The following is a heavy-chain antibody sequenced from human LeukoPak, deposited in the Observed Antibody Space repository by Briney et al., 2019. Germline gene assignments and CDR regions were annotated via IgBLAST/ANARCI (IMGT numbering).Heavy chain of an antibody. J-gene: IGHJ4*02. CDR2: IIPILGIA. D-gene: IGHD1-26*01. Sequence: ASVKVSCKASGGTFSSYAISWVRQAPGQGLEWMGRIIPILGIANYAQKFQGRATITADKSTSTAYMELSSLRSEDTAVYYCARDGMSSGSYGSYWGQGTLVTVSS. V-gene: IGHV1-69*04. CDR3: ARDGMSSGSYGSY. CDR1: GGTFSSYA.